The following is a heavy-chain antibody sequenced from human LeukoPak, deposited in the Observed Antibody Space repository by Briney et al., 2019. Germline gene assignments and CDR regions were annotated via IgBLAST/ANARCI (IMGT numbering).Heavy chain of an antibody. CDR1: GFMFNSYG. J-gene: IGHJ4*02. CDR2: IKQDGSKK. Sequence: PGGSLRLSCAASGFMFNSYGMHWVRQAPGKGLEWVANIKQDGSKKSYVDSVKGRFTVSRDNAKNSLYLQMNSLRAEDTAIYYCTRVGYIDEGIDYWGQGTLVTVSS. V-gene: IGHV3-7*04. D-gene: IGHD5-24*01. CDR3: TRVGYIDEGIDY.